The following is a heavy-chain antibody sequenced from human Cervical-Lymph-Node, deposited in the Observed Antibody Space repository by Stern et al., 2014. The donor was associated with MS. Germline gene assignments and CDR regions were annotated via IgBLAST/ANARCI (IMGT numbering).Heavy chain of an antibody. D-gene: IGHD3-10*01. CDR2: ISWNGGSL. CDR3: AKDGYGSGSTPYFDY. CDR1: GFTFDDYG. V-gene: IGHV3-9*01. Sequence: VQLVESGGGLVQPGGSLRLSCAASGFTFDDYGMHWVRQAPGQGLEWVSGISWNGGSLDYADSVKGRFTISRDSAKRSLYLQMNSLRPEDTALYYCAKDGYGSGSTPYFDYWGQGTLVTVSS. J-gene: IGHJ4*02.